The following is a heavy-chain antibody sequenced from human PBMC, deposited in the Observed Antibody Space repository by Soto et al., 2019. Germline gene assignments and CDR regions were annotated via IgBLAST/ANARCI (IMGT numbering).Heavy chain of an antibody. V-gene: IGHV1-69*13. Sequence: SLKVSCKASGGTFSSYAISWVRQAPGQGLEWMGGIIPIFGTANYAQKFQGRVTITADESTSAAYMELRSLRSDDTAVYYCARATRYSSSWSTPSAWFDPWGQGTLVTVSS. CDR1: GGTFSSYA. CDR2: IIPIFGTA. CDR3: ARATRYSSSWSTPSAWFDP. D-gene: IGHD6-13*01. J-gene: IGHJ5*02.